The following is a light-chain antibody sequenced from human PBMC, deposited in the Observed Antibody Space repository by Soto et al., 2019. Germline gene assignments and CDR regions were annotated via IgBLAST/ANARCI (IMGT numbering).Light chain of an antibody. CDR1: QSVSSSY. V-gene: IGKV3-20*01. J-gene: IGKJ1*01. Sequence: IVLTQSPGTLSLSPWERATLSCRASQSVSSSYLAWYQQKPGQAPRLLIYDASYRATGIPARFSGSGSGTDFTLTITSLQPDDFGVYYCQQYKSSSTFGQGTKVDIK. CDR2: DAS. CDR3: QQYKSSST.